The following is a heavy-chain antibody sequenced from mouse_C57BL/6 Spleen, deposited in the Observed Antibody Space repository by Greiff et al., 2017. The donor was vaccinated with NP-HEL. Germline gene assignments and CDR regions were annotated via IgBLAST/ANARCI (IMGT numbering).Heavy chain of an antibody. CDR2: ISSGSSTI. V-gene: IGHV5-17*01. CDR1: GFTFSDYG. CDR3: ARNYYGSSDRYYAMDY. Sequence: VQLKESGGGLVKPGGFLKLSCAASGFTFSDYGMHWVRQAPEKGLEWVAYISSGSSTIYYADTVKGRFTISRDNAKNTLFLQMTSLRSEDTAMYYCARNYYGSSDRYYAMDYWGQGTSVTVSS. D-gene: IGHD1-1*01. J-gene: IGHJ4*01.